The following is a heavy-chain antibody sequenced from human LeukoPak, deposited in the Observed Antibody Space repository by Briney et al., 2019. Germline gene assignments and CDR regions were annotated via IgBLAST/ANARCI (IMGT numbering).Heavy chain of an antibody. CDR3: ARETRHYDFWSGYLCAFDI. V-gene: IGHV4-34*01. D-gene: IGHD3-3*01. J-gene: IGHJ3*02. CDR2: INHSGST. Sequence: PSETLSLTCAVYGGSFSGYYWSWIRQPPEKGLEWIGEINHSGSTNYNPSLKSRVTISVDTSKNQFSLKLSSVTAADTAVYYCARETRHYDFWSGYLCAFDIWGQGTMVTVSS. CDR1: GGSFSGYY.